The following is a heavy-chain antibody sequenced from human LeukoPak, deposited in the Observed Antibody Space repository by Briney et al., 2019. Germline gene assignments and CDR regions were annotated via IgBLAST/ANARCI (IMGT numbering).Heavy chain of an antibody. Sequence: SETLSLTCTVSGGSISSYYWSWLRQPPGKGLEWIGYIYYSGSTNYNPSLKSRVAISVDPSKIQFSLKLSSVTAADKAVYYCARQRIAAGFYFDYWGQGTLVTVSS. D-gene: IGHD6-13*01. CDR1: GGSISSYY. V-gene: IGHV4-59*08. J-gene: IGHJ4*02. CDR3: ARQRIAAGFYFDY. CDR2: IYYSGST.